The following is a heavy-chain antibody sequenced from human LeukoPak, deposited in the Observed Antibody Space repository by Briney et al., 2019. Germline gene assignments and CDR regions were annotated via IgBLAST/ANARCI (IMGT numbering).Heavy chain of an antibody. CDR3: ARARCSDYSYYSGCSYYYMDV. CDR1: GGSISSYY. CDR2: IYYSGST. Sequence: SETLSLTCTVSGGSISSYYWSWIRQPPGKGLEWIGYIYYSGSTNYNPPLKSRVTISVDTSKNQFSLKLSSVTAADTAVYYCARARCSDYSYYSGCSYYYMDVWGKGTTVTVSS. J-gene: IGHJ6*03. V-gene: IGHV4-59*12. D-gene: IGHD2-15*01.